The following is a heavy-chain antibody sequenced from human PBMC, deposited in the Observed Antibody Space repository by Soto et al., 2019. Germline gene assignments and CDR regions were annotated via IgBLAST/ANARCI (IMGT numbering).Heavy chain of an antibody. CDR3: ARAKRSYHMRFDY. CDR2: IYYSGST. Sequence: SETLSLTCTVSGGSISSGGYYWSWIRQHPGKGLEWIGYIYYSGSTYYNPSLKSRVTISVDTSKNQFSLKLSSVTAADTAVYYCARAKRSYHMRFDYWGQGTLVTVSS. J-gene: IGHJ4*02. D-gene: IGHD1-26*01. V-gene: IGHV4-31*03. CDR1: GGSISSGGYY.